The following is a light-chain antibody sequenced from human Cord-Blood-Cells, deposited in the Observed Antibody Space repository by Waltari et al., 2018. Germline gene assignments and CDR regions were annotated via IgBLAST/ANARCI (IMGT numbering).Light chain of an antibody. CDR2: CAS. CDR1: QSVSSSY. V-gene: IGKV3-20*01. CDR3: QQYGSSRFT. J-gene: IGKJ3*01. Sequence: EIVLTQSPGTLSLSPGERATLSCRASQSVSSSYLAWYQQKHGQAPRLLIYCASSMAPGIPDRFRGSGSGTDFTLTISRLEPEDFAVYYCQQYGSSRFTFGPGAKVEIK.